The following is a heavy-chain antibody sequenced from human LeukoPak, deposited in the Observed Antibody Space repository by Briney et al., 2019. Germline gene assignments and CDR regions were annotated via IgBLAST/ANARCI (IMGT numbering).Heavy chain of an antibody. D-gene: IGHD3-16*01. J-gene: IGHJ4*02. CDR2: ISGSGGST. CDR3: ATHPHLYSQGDY. Sequence: GGSLRLSCAASGFTFSSYAMSWVRQAPGKGLEWVSAISGSGGSTYYADSVKGRFIISRDNSKNTLYLQMNSLRAEDTAVYYCATHPHLYSQGDYWGQGTLVTVSS. CDR1: GFTFSSYA. V-gene: IGHV3-23*01.